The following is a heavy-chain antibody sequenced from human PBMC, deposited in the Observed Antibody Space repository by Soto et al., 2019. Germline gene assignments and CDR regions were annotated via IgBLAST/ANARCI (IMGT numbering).Heavy chain of an antibody. CDR2: INHSGST. CDR1: GGSFSGYY. CDR3: ARGRDDYIWGSYRHDPIYYYYYYMDV. J-gene: IGHJ6*03. V-gene: IGHV4-34*01. D-gene: IGHD3-16*02. Sequence: SDTLSLTCAVYGGSFSGYYWSWIRQPPGKGLEWIGEINHSGSTNYNPSLKSRVTISVDTSKNQFSLKLSSVTAADTAVYYCARGRDDYIWGSYRHDPIYYYYYYMDVWGKGTTVTVSS.